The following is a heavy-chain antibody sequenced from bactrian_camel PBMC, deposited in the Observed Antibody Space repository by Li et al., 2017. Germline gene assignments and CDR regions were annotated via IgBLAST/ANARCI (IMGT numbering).Heavy chain of an antibody. CDR1: RSLYSGAC. V-gene: IGHV3S53*01. D-gene: IGHD2*01. J-gene: IGHJ6*01. CDR2: IEGDGTT. CDR3: AARGPYCYTKLSVRDFTY. Sequence: VQLVESGGGSVQAGGSLRLSCVASRSLYSGACVGWFRQAPGKEREGVAAIEGDGTTTYADSVKGRFTISKDNAKNTVYLQMNSLKPEDTAMYYCAARGPYCYTKLSVRDFTYWGQGTQVTVS.